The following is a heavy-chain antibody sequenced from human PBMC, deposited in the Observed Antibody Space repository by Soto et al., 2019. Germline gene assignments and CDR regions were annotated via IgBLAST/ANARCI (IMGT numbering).Heavy chain of an antibody. CDR3: ARQDIVVVVAATPIWFDP. Sequence: SETQSLTCTVAGGSISSSSYYWGWIRQPPGKGLEWIGSIYYSGSTYYNPSLKSRVTISVDTPKNQFSLKLSSVTAADTAVYYCARQDIVVVVAATPIWFDPWGQGTLVTVSS. V-gene: IGHV4-39*01. CDR2: IYYSGST. CDR1: GGSISSSSYY. J-gene: IGHJ5*02. D-gene: IGHD2-15*01.